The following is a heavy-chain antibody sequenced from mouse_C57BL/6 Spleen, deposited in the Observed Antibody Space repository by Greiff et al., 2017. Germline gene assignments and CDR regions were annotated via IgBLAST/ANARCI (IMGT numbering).Heavy chain of an antibody. D-gene: IGHD3-2*02. CDR3: ASTAQATGFAY. Sequence: QVQLKQSGAELARPGASVKLSCKASGYTFTSYGISWVKQRTGQGLEWIGEIYPRSGNTYYNEKFKGKATLTADKSSSTAYMELRSLTSEDSAVYFCASTAQATGFAYWGQGTLVTVSA. J-gene: IGHJ3*01. CDR1: GYTFTSYG. CDR2: IYPRSGNT. V-gene: IGHV1-81*01.